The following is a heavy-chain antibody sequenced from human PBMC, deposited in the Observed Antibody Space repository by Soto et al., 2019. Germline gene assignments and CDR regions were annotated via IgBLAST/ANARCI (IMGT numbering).Heavy chain of an antibody. CDR2: INHSGST. CDR3: ARGAVAGIWFDP. J-gene: IGHJ5*02. D-gene: IGHD6-19*01. V-gene: IGHV4-34*01. CDR1: GGSFSGYY. Sequence: QVQLQQWGAGLLKPSETLSLTCAVSGGSFSGYYWSWIRQPPGKGLEWIGEINHSGSTNYNPSLNSRVTKSVDTSENQFSRKLSPVTAADTAVYYRARGAVAGIWFDPWGQETLVTVSS.